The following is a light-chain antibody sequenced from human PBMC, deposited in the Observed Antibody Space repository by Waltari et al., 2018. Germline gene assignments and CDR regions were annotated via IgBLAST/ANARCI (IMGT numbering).Light chain of an antibody. V-gene: IGLV2-14*01. CDR2: EVS. J-gene: IGLJ1*01. CDR3: SSYTTSSAPGV. Sequence: QSALTQPASVSGSPGQSITIPCSGTDRDVGAYDFVSWYQQHPGQAPPLIIYEVSNRPSGISNRFSASKSGNTASLTISGLQAEDEADYYCSSYTTSSAPGVFGTGTRVTVL. CDR1: DRDVGAYDF.